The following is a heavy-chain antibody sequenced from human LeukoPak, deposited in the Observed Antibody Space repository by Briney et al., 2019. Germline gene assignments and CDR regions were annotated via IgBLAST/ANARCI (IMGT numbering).Heavy chain of an antibody. D-gene: IGHD3-3*01. CDR3: AFLDY. V-gene: IGHV4-34*01. CDR1: GGSFSNYY. J-gene: IGHJ4*02. CDR2: ITHSGST. Sequence: SETLSLTCAVYGGSFSNYYWNWIRQPPGKGLEWIGEITHSGSTNYNPSLKSRVTISADTSKNQFSLKLSSVTAADTAVYYCAFLDYWGQGTLVTVSS.